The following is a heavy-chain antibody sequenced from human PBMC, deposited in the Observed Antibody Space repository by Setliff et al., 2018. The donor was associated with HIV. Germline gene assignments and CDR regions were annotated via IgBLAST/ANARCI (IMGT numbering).Heavy chain of an antibody. CDR1: GLTFFDYA. V-gene: IGHV3-21*01. D-gene: IGHD2-2*01. CDR3: TRSHSTRDAFDS. CDR2: ISSSGSYI. Sequence: GGSLRLSCAASGLTFFDYALNWVRQAPGKGLEWVSSISSSGSYIYYADSVKGRFTISRDHATSALYLQMDSLRAEDTALYYCTRSHSTRDAFDSWGQGTMVTVS. J-gene: IGHJ3*02.